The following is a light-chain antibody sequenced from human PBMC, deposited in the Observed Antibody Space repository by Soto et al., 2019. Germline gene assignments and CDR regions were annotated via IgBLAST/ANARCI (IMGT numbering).Light chain of an antibody. CDR2: DVT. Sequence: QSALTQPASVSGSPGQSITISCTGTSSDIGGYTYVSWYQQRPGRAPKLMIYDVTNRPSGVSNRFSGSKSGKTANLTISGLQAEDEADYYCSSYTSSSTGVFGGGTKLTVL. CDR3: SSYTSSSTGV. CDR1: SSDIGGYTY. V-gene: IGLV2-14*01. J-gene: IGLJ2*01.